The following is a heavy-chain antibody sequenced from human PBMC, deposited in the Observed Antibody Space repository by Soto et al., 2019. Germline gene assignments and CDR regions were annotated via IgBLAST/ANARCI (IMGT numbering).Heavy chain of an antibody. Sequence: PGGSLRLSCAASGFTFSSYAMSWVRQAPGKGLEWVSAISGSGGSTYYADSVKGRFTISRDNSKNTLYLQMNSLRAEDTAVYYCAKDRVDFWSGRIFDYWGQGTLVTVSS. J-gene: IGHJ4*02. CDR3: AKDRVDFWSGRIFDY. CDR1: GFTFSSYA. CDR2: ISGSGGST. V-gene: IGHV3-23*01. D-gene: IGHD3-3*01.